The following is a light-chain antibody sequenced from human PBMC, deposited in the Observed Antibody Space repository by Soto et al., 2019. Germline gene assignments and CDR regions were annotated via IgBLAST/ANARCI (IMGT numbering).Light chain of an antibody. J-gene: IGLJ3*02. CDR2: EVS. CDR1: SSDVGGYNY. V-gene: IGLV2-14*01. Sequence: QSALTQPASVSGSPGQSITISCTGTSSDVGGYNYVSWYQQHPGKAPKLMIYEVSNRPSGVSNRFSGSKSGNTASLTISGLQAEEEAEYYCSSYTSSSTLKVFGGGTKLTVL. CDR3: SSYTSSSTLKV.